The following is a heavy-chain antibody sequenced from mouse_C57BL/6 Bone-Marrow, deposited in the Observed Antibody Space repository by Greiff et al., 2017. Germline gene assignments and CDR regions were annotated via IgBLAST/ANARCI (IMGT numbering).Heavy chain of an antibody. Sequence: VQLQQSGAELVRPGASVKLSCTASGFNIKDDYMHWVKQRPEQGLEWIGWIDPENGDTESASKFQGKATITADPSSNTAYLQLSSLTSEDTAVYYCTTLLNQGGFDYWGQGTTLTVSS. V-gene: IGHV14-4*01. CDR2: IDPENGDT. D-gene: IGHD1-3*01. CDR1: GFNIKDDY. J-gene: IGHJ2*01. CDR3: TTLLNQGGFDY.